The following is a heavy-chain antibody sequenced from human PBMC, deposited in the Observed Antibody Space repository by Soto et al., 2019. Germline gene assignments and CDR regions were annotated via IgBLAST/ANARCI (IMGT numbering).Heavy chain of an antibody. CDR3: ARVPYSSSWYWFDP. Sequence: SVKASCKASGGTFSSYSISWVRQAPGQGLEWMGGIIPIFGTANYAQKFQGRVTITADEPTSTAYMELSSLRSEDTAVYYCARVPYSSSWYWFDPWGQGTLVTVSS. J-gene: IGHJ5*02. V-gene: IGHV1-69*13. CDR2: IIPIFGTA. D-gene: IGHD6-13*01. CDR1: GGTFSSYS.